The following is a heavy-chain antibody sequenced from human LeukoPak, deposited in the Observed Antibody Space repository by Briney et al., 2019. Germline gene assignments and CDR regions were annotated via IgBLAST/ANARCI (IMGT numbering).Heavy chain of an antibody. CDR3: AGYYFDSSGLVAMDY. J-gene: IGHJ4*02. CDR2: FHPENGGT. D-gene: IGHD3-22*01. Sequence: ASVKVSCKVSGYSINQISMHWVRQAPGKGLEWMGGFHPENGGTVYEERFQGRVRMTEDTSTDTADMELRSLTSEDTAIYFCAGYYFDSSGLVAMDYWGQGTLVIVSS. CDR1: GYSINQIS. V-gene: IGHV1-24*01.